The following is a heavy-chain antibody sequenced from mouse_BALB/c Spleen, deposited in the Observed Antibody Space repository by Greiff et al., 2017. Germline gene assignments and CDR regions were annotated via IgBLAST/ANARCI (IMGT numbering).Heavy chain of an antibody. D-gene: IGHD1-1*01. CDR1: GFSLTSYG. CDR2: IWSGGST. J-gene: IGHJ2*01. CDR3: ARNNLYYSSSLDY. V-gene: IGHV2-2*02. Sequence: VQRVESGPGLVQPSQSLSITCTVSGFSLTSYGVHWVRQSPGKGLEWLGVIWSGGSTDYNAAFISRLSISKDNSKSQVFFKMNSLQANDTAIYYCARNNLYYSSSLDYWGQGTTLTVSS.